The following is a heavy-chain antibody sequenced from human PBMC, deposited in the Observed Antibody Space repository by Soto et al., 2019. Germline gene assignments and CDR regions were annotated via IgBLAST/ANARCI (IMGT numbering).Heavy chain of an antibody. D-gene: IGHD3-22*01. CDR1: GYTLTELS. CDR3: ATARYYYDSSGRGGLYYFDY. CDR2: FDPEDGET. V-gene: IGHV1-24*01. Sequence: ASVKVSCKVSGYTLTELSMHWVRQAPGKGLEWMGGFDPEDGETIYAQKFQGRVTMTEDTPTDTAYMELSSLRSEDTAVYYCATARYYYDSSGRGGLYYFDYWGQGTLVTVSS. J-gene: IGHJ4*02.